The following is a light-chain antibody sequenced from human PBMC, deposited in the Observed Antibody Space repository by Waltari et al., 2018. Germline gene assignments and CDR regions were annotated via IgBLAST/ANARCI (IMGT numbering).Light chain of an antibody. J-gene: IGLJ2*01. V-gene: IGLV2-14*03. CDR1: SSDVGGYNY. CDR2: DVS. CDR3: SSYTSSSTLV. Sequence: QSALTQPASVSGSPGPSITIPCTGTSSDVGGYNYVSWYQQHPGKAPKLMIYDVSNRHSGVSNRFSGSKSGNTASLTISGLQAEDEADYYCSSYTSSSTLVFGGGTKLTVL.